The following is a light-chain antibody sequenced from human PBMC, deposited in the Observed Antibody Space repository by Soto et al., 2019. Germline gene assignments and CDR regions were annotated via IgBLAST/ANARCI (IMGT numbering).Light chain of an antibody. V-gene: IGLV2-14*03. CDR3: ASYTSISSLGV. Sequence: QSALTQPASVSGSPGHSITISCTGTGSDIGSYKYVSWYQQHPGKAPKLIIFEVNNRPSGVSDRFSGSKSGNTASLIISGLQAEDEADYYCASYTSISSLGVFGTGTKPTVL. J-gene: IGLJ1*01. CDR1: GSDIGSYKY. CDR2: EVN.